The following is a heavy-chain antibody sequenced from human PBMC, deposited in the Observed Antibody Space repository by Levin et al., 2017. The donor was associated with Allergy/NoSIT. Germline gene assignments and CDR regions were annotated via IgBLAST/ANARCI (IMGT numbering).Heavy chain of an antibody. V-gene: IGHV3-72*01. Sequence: LSLTCAASGFTFSDHYMDWVRQAPGKGLEWVGRTRNKANSYTTEYAASVKGRFTISRDDSKNSLYLQMNSLKTEDTAVYYCARGGRAKTNYAVYYYGMDVWGQGTTVTVSS. D-gene: IGHD4/OR15-4a*01. CDR1: GFTFSDHY. CDR3: ARGGRAKTNYAVYYYGMDV. J-gene: IGHJ6*02. CDR2: TRNKANSYTT.